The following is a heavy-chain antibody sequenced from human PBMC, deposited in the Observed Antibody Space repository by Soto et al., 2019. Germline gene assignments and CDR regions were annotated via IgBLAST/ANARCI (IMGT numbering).Heavy chain of an antibody. CDR3: VRSRQMESSNDYGLDV. CDR2: YHSGGST. V-gene: IGHV4-30-4*01. CDR1: GVSLNTADTW. Sequence: QVQLQESGSGLVKPSQSLSLTCTVSGVSLNTADTWWSWIRQSPGKGPEFIGYYHSGGSTYYDASFRSRVIISADTSNSQFSLKLSSVTVADTAVYFFVRSRQMESSNDYGLDVWGQGTTVTVSS. J-gene: IGHJ6*02. D-gene: IGHD1-1*01.